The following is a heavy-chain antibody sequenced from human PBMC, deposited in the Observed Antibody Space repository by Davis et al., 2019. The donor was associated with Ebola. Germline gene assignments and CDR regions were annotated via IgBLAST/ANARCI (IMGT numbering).Heavy chain of an antibody. V-gene: IGHV3-7*01. CDR1: GFAFRGSW. CDR2: INEDGSAK. CDR3: ARDRAFNSFDY. J-gene: IGHJ4*02. D-gene: IGHD1-1*01. Sequence: GESLKISCAASGFAFRGSWMTWVRLAPGKGPECVANINEDGSAKNYADSVKGRFSISRDNAKNSLFLQMNTLSAEDTAVYYCARDRAFNSFDYWGQGTLVIVSS.